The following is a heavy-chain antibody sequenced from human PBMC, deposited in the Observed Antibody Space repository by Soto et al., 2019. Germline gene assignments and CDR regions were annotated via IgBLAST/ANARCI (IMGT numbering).Heavy chain of an antibody. V-gene: IGHV3-73*02. Sequence: EVQLVESGGGLVQPGGSLKLSCAASGFTFSGSAIHWVRQASGKGLEWVGRIRDKANSYATVYAASVRGRFTISRDDTKNTAYLEINRLRTEDKDVYYCSRHGYYYDGRGDSEDNWGPGTLVTVSS. J-gene: IGHJ4*02. CDR3: SRHGYYYDGRGDSEDN. CDR2: IRDKANSYAT. CDR1: GFTFSGSA. D-gene: IGHD3-22*01.